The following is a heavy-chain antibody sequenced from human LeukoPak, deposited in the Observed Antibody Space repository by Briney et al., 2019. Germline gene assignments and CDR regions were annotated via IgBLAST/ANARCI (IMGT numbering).Heavy chain of an antibody. CDR1: GFTFSSYG. V-gene: IGHV3-23*01. D-gene: IGHD2-15*01. CDR2: ISGGGDSP. Sequence: GGSLRLSCAASGFTFSSYGMSWVRQAPGKGLEWVSGISGGGDSPYYADPVKGRFTISRDNSKTTVYLQMNSLRAEDTAVYYCAKDRRTLDAFDIWGRGTMVTVSS. CDR3: AKDRRTLDAFDI. J-gene: IGHJ3*02.